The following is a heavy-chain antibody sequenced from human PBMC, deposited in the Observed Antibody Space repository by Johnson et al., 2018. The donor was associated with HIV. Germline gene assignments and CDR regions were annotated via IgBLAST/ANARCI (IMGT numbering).Heavy chain of an antibody. J-gene: IGHJ3*02. CDR1: GFTFSSYG. CDR2: IRYDGSNK. D-gene: IGHD3-22*01. CDR3: GGSYYYDSSGYYARNAFDI. V-gene: IGHV3-30*02. Sequence: QVQLVESGGGVVQPGGSLRLSCAASGFTFSSYGMHWVRQAPGTGLEWVAFIRYDGSNKYYAASVKGRFTISRDNSKNTLYLQMNSLRAEDTAVYYCGGSYYYDSSGYYARNAFDIWGQGTMVTVSS.